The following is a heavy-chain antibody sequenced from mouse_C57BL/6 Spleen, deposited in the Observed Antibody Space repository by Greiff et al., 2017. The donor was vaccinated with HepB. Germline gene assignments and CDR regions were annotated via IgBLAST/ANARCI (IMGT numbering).Heavy chain of an antibody. J-gene: IGHJ1*03. CDR2: ISSGGSYT. CDR3: ARQGDYYGSSPWYFDV. CDR1: GFTFSSYG. D-gene: IGHD1-1*01. Sequence: DVKLVESGGDLVKPGGSLKLSCAASGFTFSSYGMSWVRQTPDKRLEWVATISSGGSYTYYPDSVKGRFTISRDNAKNTLYLQMSSLKSEDTAMYYCARQGDYYGSSPWYFDVWGTGTTVTVSS. V-gene: IGHV5-6*02.